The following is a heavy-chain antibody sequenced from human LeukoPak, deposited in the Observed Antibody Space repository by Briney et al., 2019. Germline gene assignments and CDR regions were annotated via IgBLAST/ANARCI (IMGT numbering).Heavy chain of an antibody. J-gene: IGHJ5*02. Sequence: GASVKVSCKASGYTFTSYDINWVRQATGQGLEWMGWMNPNSGNTGYAQKSQGRVTMTRNTSISTAYMELSSLRSEDTAVYYCARGRGRLNYYDSSGYYYRWGQGTLVTVSS. V-gene: IGHV1-8*01. CDR1: GYTFTSYD. CDR3: ARGRGRLNYYDSSGYYYR. CDR2: MNPNSGNT. D-gene: IGHD3-22*01.